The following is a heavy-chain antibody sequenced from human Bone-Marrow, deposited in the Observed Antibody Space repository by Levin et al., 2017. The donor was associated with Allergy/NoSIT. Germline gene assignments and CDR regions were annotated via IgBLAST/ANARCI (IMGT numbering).Heavy chain of an antibody. CDR3: ARTVLPATLSNWFDP. J-gene: IGHJ5*02. CDR1: GGSISTGNHY. V-gene: IGHV4-30-4*01. D-gene: IGHD1-1*01. CDR2: INHGGTT. Sequence: LRLSCTVSGGSISTGNHYWSWIRQTPGKGLEWLGYINHGGTTYYTSSLKSRLTMSVETSKNQFSLRLTSVTAADTAVYFCARTVLPATLSNWFDPWGQGTLVTVSS.